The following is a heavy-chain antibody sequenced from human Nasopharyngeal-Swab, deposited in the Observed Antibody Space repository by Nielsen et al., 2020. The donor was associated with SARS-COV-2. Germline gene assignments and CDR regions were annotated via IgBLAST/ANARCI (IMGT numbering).Heavy chain of an antibody. CDR3: AREGDYGDYLVDY. CDR2: ISSSGSTI. V-gene: IGHV3-11*01. J-gene: IGHJ4*02. D-gene: IGHD4-17*01. CDR1: GFTFSDYY. Sequence: GESLKISCAASGFTFSDYYMSWIRRAPGKGLEWVSYISSSGSTIYYADSVKGRFTISRDNAKNSLYLQMNSLRAEDTAVYYCAREGDYGDYLVDYWGQGTLVTVSS.